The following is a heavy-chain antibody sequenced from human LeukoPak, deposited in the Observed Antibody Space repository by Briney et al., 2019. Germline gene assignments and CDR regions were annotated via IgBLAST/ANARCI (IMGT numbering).Heavy chain of an antibody. V-gene: IGHV3-30*18. Sequence: PGGSLRLSCAASGFTFSSYGMHWVRQAPGKGLEWVAVISYDGSNKYYADSVKGRFTIPRDNSKNTLYLQMNSLRAEDTAVYYCAKEGGRWLQRYYFDYWGQGTLVTVSS. CDR1: GFTFSSYG. CDR2: ISYDGSNK. D-gene: IGHD5-24*01. J-gene: IGHJ4*02. CDR3: AKEGGRWLQRYYFDY.